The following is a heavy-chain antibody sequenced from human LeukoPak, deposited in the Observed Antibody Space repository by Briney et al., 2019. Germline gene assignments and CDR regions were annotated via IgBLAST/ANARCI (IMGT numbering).Heavy chain of an antibody. CDR2: ISAYNGNT. CDR3: ARGGLRFLEWLSDSYYYYYMDV. D-gene: IGHD3-3*01. V-gene: IGHV1-18*01. Sequence: ASVKVSCKASGYTFTSYGISWVRQAPGQGLEWMGWISAYNGNTNYAQKLQGRVTMTTDTSTSTAYMELRSLRSDDTAVYYCARGGLRFLEWLSDSYYYYYMDVWGKGTTVTVSS. CDR1: GYTFTSYG. J-gene: IGHJ6*03.